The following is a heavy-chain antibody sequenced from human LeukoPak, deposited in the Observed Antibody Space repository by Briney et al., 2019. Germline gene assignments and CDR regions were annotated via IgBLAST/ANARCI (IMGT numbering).Heavy chain of an antibody. Sequence: ASVKVSCKASGGTFSSYAISWVRQAPGQGLEWMGGIIPIFGTANYAQKFQGRVTITADKSTSTAYMELSSLRSEDTAVYYCARVLAYCGGDCPPDYWGQGTLVTVSS. J-gene: IGHJ4*02. D-gene: IGHD2-21*02. V-gene: IGHV1-69*06. CDR2: IIPIFGTA. CDR1: GGTFSSYA. CDR3: ARVLAYCGGDCPPDY.